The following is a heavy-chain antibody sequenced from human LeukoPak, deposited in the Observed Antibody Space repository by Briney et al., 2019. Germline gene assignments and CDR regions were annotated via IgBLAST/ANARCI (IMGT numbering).Heavy chain of an antibody. V-gene: IGHV3-48*01. D-gene: IGHD4-23*01. J-gene: IGHJ4*02. Sequence: GGSLRLSCAASGFTFSNYDMNWVRQAPGKGLEWVSYVSMSSSSKYYADSVRGRFTVSRDNAKNSLYLQMNSLRAEDTAVYYCATNGGDNSFDSWGQGTLVIVSS. CDR3: ATNGGDNSFDS. CDR1: GFTFSNYD. CDR2: VSMSSSSK.